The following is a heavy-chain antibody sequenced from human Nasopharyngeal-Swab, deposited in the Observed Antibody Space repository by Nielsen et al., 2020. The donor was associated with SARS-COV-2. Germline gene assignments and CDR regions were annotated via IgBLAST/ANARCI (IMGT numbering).Heavy chain of an antibody. J-gene: IGHJ4*02. V-gene: IGHV3-30-3*01. D-gene: IGHD2-2*02. CDR3: ARVRKDCSSTSCYTSDY. CDR2: ISYDGSNK. Sequence: WIRQPPGKGLEWVAVISYDGSNKYYVDSVKGRFTISRDNSKNTLYLQMNSLRAEDTAVYYCARVRKDCSSTSCYTSDYWGQGTLVTVSS.